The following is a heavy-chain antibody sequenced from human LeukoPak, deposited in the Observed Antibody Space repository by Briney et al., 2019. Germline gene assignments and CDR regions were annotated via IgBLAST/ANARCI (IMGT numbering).Heavy chain of an antibody. V-gene: IGHV3-30*01. J-gene: IGHJ5*02. CDR2: ISYDGSNK. D-gene: IGHD4-17*01. CDR1: GFTFSSYA. CDR3: ARSGLLGVTTCWFDP. Sequence: GGSLRLSCAASGFTFSSYAMHWVRQAPGKGLEGVAVISYDGSNKYYEDSVKGRFTISRDNSKNTLYLQMNSLRAEDTAAYYCARSGLLGVTTCWFDPWGQGTLVTLSS.